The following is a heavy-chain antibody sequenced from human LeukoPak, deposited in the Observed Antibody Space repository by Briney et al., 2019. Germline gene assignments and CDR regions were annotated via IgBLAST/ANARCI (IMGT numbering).Heavy chain of an antibody. Sequence: ASVKVSCKASGYTFTSYGISWVRQAPGQGLEWMGWISAYNGNTNYAQKLQGGVTMTTDTSTSTAYMELRSLRSDDTAVYYCARDRDFWSGYFYYYYGMDVWGQGTTVTVSS. D-gene: IGHD3-3*01. V-gene: IGHV1-18*01. CDR2: ISAYNGNT. CDR3: ARDRDFWSGYFYYYYGMDV. J-gene: IGHJ6*02. CDR1: GYTFTSYG.